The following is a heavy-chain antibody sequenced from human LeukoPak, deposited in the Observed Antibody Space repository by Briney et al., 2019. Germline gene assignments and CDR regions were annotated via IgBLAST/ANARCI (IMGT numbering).Heavy chain of an antibody. Sequence: ASVKVSCKASGYTFTGYYMHWVRQAPGQGLEWMGWINPNSGGTNYAQKFQGRVTMTRDTSISTAYMELSRLRFEDTAVYYCATDLATVVIVTNYWGQGTLVTVSS. J-gene: IGHJ4*02. CDR3: ATDLATVVIVTNY. CDR2: INPNSGGT. CDR1: GYTFTGYY. D-gene: IGHD4-23*01. V-gene: IGHV1-2*02.